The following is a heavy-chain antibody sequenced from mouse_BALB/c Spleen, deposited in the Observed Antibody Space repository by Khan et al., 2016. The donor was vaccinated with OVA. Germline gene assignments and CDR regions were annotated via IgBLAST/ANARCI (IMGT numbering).Heavy chain of an antibody. CDR3: ASELGRYYALDY. V-gene: IGHV3-2*02. Sequence: VQLKESGPGLVKPSQSLSLTCTVTGYSITSDYAWNWIRQFPGNKMEWMGYISYSGSTTYNPSLKSRIHITRDTSKDQFFLRLKSVTSEDTATYYCASELGRYYALDYWGQGTSVTVSS. CDR1: GYSITSDYA. J-gene: IGHJ4*01. CDR2: ISYSGST. D-gene: IGHD4-1*01.